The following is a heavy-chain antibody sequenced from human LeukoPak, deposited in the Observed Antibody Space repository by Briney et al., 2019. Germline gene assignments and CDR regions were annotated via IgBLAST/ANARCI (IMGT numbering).Heavy chain of an antibody. CDR1: GYSMSTYF. CDR2: ISYSGST. CDR3: ARHISGRRNYYFDY. D-gene: IGHD1-26*01. Sequence: SETLSLTCTVSGYSMSTYFWSWIRQPPGKGLEWIGYISYSGSTNYNPSLESRVAISVDTSKNQFSLKLSSVTAADTAVYYCARHISGRRNYYFDYWGQGTLVTVSS. V-gene: IGHV4-59*08. J-gene: IGHJ4*02.